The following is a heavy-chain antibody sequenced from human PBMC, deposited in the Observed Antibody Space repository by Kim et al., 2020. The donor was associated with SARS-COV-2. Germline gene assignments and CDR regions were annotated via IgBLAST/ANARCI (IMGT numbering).Heavy chain of an antibody. Sequence: YANSVKGRFTISRDNSKNTLYLQMGSLRAEDMAVYYCARSIAVAGTPIDYWGQGTLVTVSS. J-gene: IGHJ4*02. V-gene: IGHV3-64*01. D-gene: IGHD6-19*01. CDR3: ARSIAVAGTPIDY.